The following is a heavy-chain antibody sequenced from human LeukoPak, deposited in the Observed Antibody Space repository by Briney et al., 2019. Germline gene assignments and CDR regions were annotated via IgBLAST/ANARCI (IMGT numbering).Heavy chain of an antibody. Sequence: GGSLRLSCEASGFTFSSYSMNWVRQAPGKGLEWVSSISSSSSYIYYADSVKGRFTISRDNAKNSLYLQMNSLRAEDTAVYYCAREPKRAAMVRGVIDYWGQGTLVTVSS. V-gene: IGHV3-21*03. CDR2: ISSSSSYI. CDR3: AREPKRAAMVRGVIDY. D-gene: IGHD3-10*01. CDR1: GFTFSSYS. J-gene: IGHJ4*02.